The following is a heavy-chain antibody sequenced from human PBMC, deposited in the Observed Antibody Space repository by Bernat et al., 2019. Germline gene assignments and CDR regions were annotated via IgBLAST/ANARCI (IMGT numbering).Heavy chain of an antibody. D-gene: IGHD3-10*01. CDR3: ARDGESGAFDI. CDR1: GFTFSSYS. Sequence: EVQLVESGGGLVKPGGSLRLSCAASGFTFSSYSMNWVHQAPGKGLEWVSSISSSSSYIYYADSVKGRFTIARDNAKNSLYLQMNSLRAEDTAVYYCARDGESGAFDIWGQGTMVTVSS. CDR2: ISSSSSYI. J-gene: IGHJ3*02. V-gene: IGHV3-21*01.